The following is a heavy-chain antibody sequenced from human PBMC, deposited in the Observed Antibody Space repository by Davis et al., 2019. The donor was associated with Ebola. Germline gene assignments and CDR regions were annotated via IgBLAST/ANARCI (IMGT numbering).Heavy chain of an antibody. Sequence: KVSCKGSGYSFTTYWIVWVRQMPGKGLECMGIIFPGDSDTRYSPSFQGQVTISADKSISTAYLQWSSLKASDTAMYYCARHRRAAGYFDYWGQGTLVTVSS. J-gene: IGHJ4*02. V-gene: IGHV5-51*01. CDR2: IFPGDSDT. D-gene: IGHD6-13*01. CDR3: ARHRRAAGYFDY. CDR1: GYSFTTYW.